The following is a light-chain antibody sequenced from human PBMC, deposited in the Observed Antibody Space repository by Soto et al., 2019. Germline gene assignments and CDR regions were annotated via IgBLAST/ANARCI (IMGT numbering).Light chain of an antibody. V-gene: IGKV3-15*01. J-gene: IGKJ1*01. Sequence: EIVMTQSPATLSVSPGERATLSCRARQSVNTNLAWYQQKTGQAPRLLIYGASTRATGIPARFSGSGSGTEFTLTISSLQSEDFAVYYCQQYSNWPQTFGQGTKVDIK. CDR3: QQYSNWPQT. CDR1: QSVNTN. CDR2: GAS.